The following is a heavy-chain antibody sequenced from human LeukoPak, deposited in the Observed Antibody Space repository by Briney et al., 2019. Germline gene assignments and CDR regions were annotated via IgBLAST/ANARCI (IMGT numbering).Heavy chain of an antibody. J-gene: IGHJ4*02. Sequence: GGSLRLSCAASGFTFSSYAMSWVRQAPGKGLEWASAISGSGGSTYYADSVKGRFTISRDNSKNTLYLQMNSLRAEDTAVYYCAFQSGNFWSGYYHLSDWGQGTLVTVSS. CDR2: ISGSGGST. V-gene: IGHV3-23*01. D-gene: IGHD3-3*01. CDR1: GFTFSSYA. CDR3: AFQSGNFWSGYYHLSD.